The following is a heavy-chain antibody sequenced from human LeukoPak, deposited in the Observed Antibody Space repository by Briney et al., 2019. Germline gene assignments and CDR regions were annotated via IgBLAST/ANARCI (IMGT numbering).Heavy chain of an antibody. CDR1: GYTFTSYD. Sequence: ASVKVSCKASGYTFTSYDINWVRQATGQGLEWMGWMNPNSANTGYAQKFQGRVTITRNTSISTAYMELSSLRSEDTAVYYCARVGVVAPGHYYYMDVWGKGTTVTVSS. V-gene: IGHV1-8*03. D-gene: IGHD3-22*01. CDR2: MNPNSANT. CDR3: ARVGVVAPGHYYYMDV. J-gene: IGHJ6*03.